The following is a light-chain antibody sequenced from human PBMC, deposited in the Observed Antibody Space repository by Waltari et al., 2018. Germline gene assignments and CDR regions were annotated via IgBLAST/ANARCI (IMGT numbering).Light chain of an antibody. CDR1: SSDIGSYNL. V-gene: IGLV2-23*03. J-gene: IGLJ2*01. Sequence: QSALTQPASVSGSPGQSITISCTGTSSDIGSYNLVSWYQQHPGKAPKLLIYEGNKRPSGISDRFSGSKSGNTASLTISGLQAEDEADYYCCSYAGSSTFHVFGGGTKLTVL. CDR2: EGN. CDR3: CSYAGSSTFHV.